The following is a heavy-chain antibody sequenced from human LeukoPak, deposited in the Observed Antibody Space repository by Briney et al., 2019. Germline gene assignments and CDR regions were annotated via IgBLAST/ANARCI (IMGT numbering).Heavy chain of an antibody. Sequence: GGSLRLSCAASGFTFSSYSMNWVRQAPGKGLEWVSSISSSSSYIYYADSVKGRFTISRDNAKNSLYLQVSSLRAEDTAVYYCARGSRYDSSGYYPYYFDYWGQGALVTVSS. D-gene: IGHD3-22*01. CDR3: ARGSRYDSSGYYPYYFDY. CDR2: ISSSSSYI. V-gene: IGHV3-21*01. J-gene: IGHJ4*02. CDR1: GFTFSSYS.